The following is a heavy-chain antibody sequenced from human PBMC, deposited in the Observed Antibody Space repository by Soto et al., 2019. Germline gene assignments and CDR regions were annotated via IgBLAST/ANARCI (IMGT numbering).Heavy chain of an antibody. Sequence: QVQLVQSGAEVTKPGSSVTVSCTASGDTFSRFTLSWVRPAPGQGLEWMGRIIPMLGMSNSALKFQGRVTITAEQSTNKVYMHLNSLRSDDTAVYYCATSYGSGSAHFDSWGQGTLVTVSS. CDR1: GDTFSRFT. D-gene: IGHD3-10*01. CDR2: IIPMLGMS. CDR3: ATSYGSGSAHFDS. J-gene: IGHJ4*02. V-gene: IGHV1-69*02.